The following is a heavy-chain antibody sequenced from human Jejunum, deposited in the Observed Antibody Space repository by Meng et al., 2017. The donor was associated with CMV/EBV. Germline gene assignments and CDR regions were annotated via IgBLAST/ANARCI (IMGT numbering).Heavy chain of an antibody. CDR3: ARDSPLDGYSLLDY. V-gene: IGHV7-4-1*02. Sequence: QAQLVQSGSELNKPGASVKVSCKASGYTFTRYPMNWVRQAPGQGLEWMGWINTNTGNPTYAQGFTGRFVFSLDTSVSTAYLQINSLRADDTAVYYCARDSPLDGYSLLDYWGQGTLVTVSS. CDR2: INTNTGNP. CDR1: GYTFTRYP. D-gene: IGHD5-24*01. J-gene: IGHJ4*02.